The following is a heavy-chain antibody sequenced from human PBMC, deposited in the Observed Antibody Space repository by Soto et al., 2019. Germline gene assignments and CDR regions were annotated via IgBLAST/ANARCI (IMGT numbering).Heavy chain of an antibody. D-gene: IGHD2-15*01. Sequence: SVKVSCKASGGTFSSYTISWVRQAPGQGLEWMGRIIPILGIANYAQKFQGRVTITADKSTSTAYMELSSLRSEDTAVYYCARDLDCSGGSCPPKYFDYWGQGTLVTVSS. V-gene: IGHV1-69*04. CDR3: ARDLDCSGGSCPPKYFDY. CDR1: GGTFSSYT. J-gene: IGHJ4*02. CDR2: IIPILGIA.